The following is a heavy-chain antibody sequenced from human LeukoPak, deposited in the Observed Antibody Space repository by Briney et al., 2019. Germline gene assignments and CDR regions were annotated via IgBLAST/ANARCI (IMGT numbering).Heavy chain of an antibody. V-gene: IGHV3-53*01. CDR1: GFTASSNY. Sequence: PGGSLILSCAASGFTASSNYMSWVRQAPGKGLEWVSVIYSGGSTYYADSVKGRFTISRDNSKNTLYLQMNSLRAEDTAVYYCARLSYSSGWYVGYWGQGTLVTVSS. J-gene: IGHJ4*02. CDR3: ARLSYSSGWYVGY. CDR2: IYSGGST. D-gene: IGHD6-19*01.